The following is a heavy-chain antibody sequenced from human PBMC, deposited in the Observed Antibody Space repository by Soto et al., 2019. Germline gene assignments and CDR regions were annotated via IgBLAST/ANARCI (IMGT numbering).Heavy chain of an antibody. Sequence: EVQLLESGGGLVKPGGSLRLSCAASGFSFSSAWMNWVRQAPGKGLEWVGRIRTKPEGERTDYPPPVKGRFTIGRDDSKTTLYLQMTSLKIEDTAVYYCTTGSNEGYWGQGTLVTVSS. CDR3: TTGSNEGY. CDR2: IRTKPEGERT. D-gene: IGHD1-26*01. J-gene: IGHJ4*02. CDR1: GFSFSSAW. V-gene: IGHV3-15*07.